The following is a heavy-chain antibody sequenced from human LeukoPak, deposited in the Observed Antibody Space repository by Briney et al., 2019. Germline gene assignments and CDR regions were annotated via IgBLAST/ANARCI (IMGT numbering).Heavy chain of an antibody. CDR2: INPSGGST. D-gene: IGHD3-10*01. J-gene: IGHJ5*02. CDR3: ARDPRGAHRDNWFDP. Sequence: ASVQVSCKASGYTFTSYYMHWVRQAPGQGLEWMGIINPSGGSTSYAQRFQGRVTMTRDTSTTTVYMELSSLRSEDTAVYYCARDPRGAHRDNWFDPWGQGTLVTVSS. CDR1: GYTFTSYY. V-gene: IGHV1-46*01.